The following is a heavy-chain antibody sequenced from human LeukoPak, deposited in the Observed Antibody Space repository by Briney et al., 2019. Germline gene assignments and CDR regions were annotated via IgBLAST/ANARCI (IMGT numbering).Heavy chain of an antibody. V-gene: IGHV3-23*01. Sequence: GGSLRLSCAASGFTFSSYAMSWDRQAPGKGLEWVSAISGSGGSTYYTDSVKGRFTISRDNSKNTLYLQMNSLRAEDTAVYYCASDLGTFVVVPAAIDNWFDPWGQGTLVTVSS. CDR3: ASDLGTFVVVPAAIDNWFDP. D-gene: IGHD2-2*02. CDR1: GFTFSSYA. J-gene: IGHJ5*02. CDR2: ISGSGGST.